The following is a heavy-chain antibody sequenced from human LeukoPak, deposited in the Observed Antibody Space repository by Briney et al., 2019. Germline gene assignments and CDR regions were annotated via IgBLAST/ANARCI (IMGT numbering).Heavy chain of an antibody. J-gene: IGHJ2*01. D-gene: IGHD2-15*01. CDR2: IHSTGNT. V-gene: IGHV4-59*01. CDR1: GGSMSGYY. Sequence: SETLSLTCTVSGGSMSGYYWSWIRQPPGKGPELIGYIHSTGNTGYNPPLKSRVTISVDTSKNQFSLGLRSVTTADTAVYYCARGGWSIDFWGRGTLVTVSS. CDR3: ARGGWSIDF.